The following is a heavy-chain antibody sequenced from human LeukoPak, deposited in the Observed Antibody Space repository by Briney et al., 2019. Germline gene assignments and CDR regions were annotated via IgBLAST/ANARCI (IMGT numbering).Heavy chain of an antibody. CDR2: IDYTGST. V-gene: IGHV4-39*01. CDR3: ARHLREVRGVITLYYYYYMDV. Sequence: MASETLSLTCTVSGGSISSSSYYWGWIRQPPGKGLEWIGTIDYTGSTYYNPSLKSRVTISVDTSKNQFSLKLSSVTAADTAVYYCARHLREVRGVITLYYYYYMDVWGKGTTVTVSS. J-gene: IGHJ6*03. CDR1: GGSISSSSYY. D-gene: IGHD3-10*01.